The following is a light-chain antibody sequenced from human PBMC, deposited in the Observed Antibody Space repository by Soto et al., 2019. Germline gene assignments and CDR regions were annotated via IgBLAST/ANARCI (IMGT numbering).Light chain of an antibody. Sequence: EHVLTQSPGTLSLSPGERATLSCRASQSLRNDYLAWYQQKPGQAPRLLIYGASSRATGIPDRFSGFGSGTDFTLTISRLEPEDFAVYYCQQYGSSLITFGQGTRLEIK. V-gene: IGKV3-20*01. CDR2: GAS. CDR1: QSLRNDY. CDR3: QQYGSSLIT. J-gene: IGKJ5*01.